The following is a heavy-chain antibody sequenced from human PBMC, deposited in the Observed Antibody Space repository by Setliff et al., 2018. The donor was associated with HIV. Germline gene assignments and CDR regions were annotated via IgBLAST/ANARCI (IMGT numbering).Heavy chain of an antibody. CDR2: INPNSGGT. D-gene: IGHD6-19*01. CDR1: GYTFTGYY. CDR3: ARDHQRWLVREDAFDI. V-gene: IGHV1-2*06. Sequence: ASVKVSCQSSGYTFTGYYMHWVRQAPGQGLEWMGRINPNSGGTNYAQKFQGRVTMTRDTSISTAYMELSRLRSDDTAVYYCARDHQRWLVREDAFDIWGQGTMVTVSS. J-gene: IGHJ3*02.